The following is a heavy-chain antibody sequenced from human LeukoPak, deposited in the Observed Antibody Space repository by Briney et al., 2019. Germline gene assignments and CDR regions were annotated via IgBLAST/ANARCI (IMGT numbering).Heavy chain of an antibody. CDR3: ARALWFGELSSVLYYFDY. D-gene: IGHD3-10*01. J-gene: IGHJ4*02. Sequence: PSETLSLTCTVSDGSISSGGYYWSWIRQHPGKGLEWIGYIYYSGSTYYNPSLKSRVTISVDTSKNQFSLKLSSVTAADTAVYYCARALWFGELSSVLYYFDYWGQGTLVTVSS. CDR1: DGSISSGGYY. V-gene: IGHV4-31*03. CDR2: IYYSGST.